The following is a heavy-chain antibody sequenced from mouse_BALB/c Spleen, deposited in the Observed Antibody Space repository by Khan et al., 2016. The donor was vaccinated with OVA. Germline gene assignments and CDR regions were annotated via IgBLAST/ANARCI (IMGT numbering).Heavy chain of an antibody. V-gene: IGHV1-4*01. CDR1: GYTFSSYT. CDR3: VRDGVYYRNGGWFAY. Sequence: VQLQQSGAELARPGASVKMSCKASGYTFSSYTIHWIKLRPGQGLEWIGYINPSTGYTNYNQKFKDKATLTADKSSNTAYMQLSSLTSDDSAVYKCVRDGVYYRNGGWFAYWGQGTLVTVSA. J-gene: IGHJ3*01. D-gene: IGHD2-14*01. CDR2: INPSTGYT.